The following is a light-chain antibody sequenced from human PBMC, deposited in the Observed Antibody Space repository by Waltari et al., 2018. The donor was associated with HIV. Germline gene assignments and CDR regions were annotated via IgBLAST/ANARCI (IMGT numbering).Light chain of an antibody. V-gene: IGKV1-5*03. Sequence: DIQMTQSPPTLAAPVGDTVTITCRASRSISSWLAWYQQKPGKAPKLLIYRASSLESGVPSRFSGSGSGTEFTLTITSLQPDDFATYYCQQYTSYCDFGQGTKLEIK. CDR1: RSISSW. CDR2: RAS. CDR3: QQYTSYCD. J-gene: IGKJ2*01.